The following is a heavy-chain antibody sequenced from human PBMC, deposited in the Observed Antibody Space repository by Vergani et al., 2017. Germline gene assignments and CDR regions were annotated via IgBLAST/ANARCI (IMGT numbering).Heavy chain of an antibody. J-gene: IGHJ4*02. CDR2: IYYSGST. Sequence: QVQLQESGPGLVKPSQTLSLTCTVSGGSISSGGYYWSWIRQHPGKGLEWIGYIYYSGSTYYNPSLKSRVTISVDTSKNQFSLKLSSVTAADTAVYYCATIRDCSGGSCYLYYFDYWGQGTLVTVSS. CDR3: ATIRDCSGGSCYLYYFDY. V-gene: IGHV4-31*03. CDR1: GGSISSGGYY. D-gene: IGHD2-15*01.